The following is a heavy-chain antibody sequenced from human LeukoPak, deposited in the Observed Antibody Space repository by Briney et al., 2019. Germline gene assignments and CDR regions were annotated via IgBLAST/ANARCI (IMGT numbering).Heavy chain of an antibody. V-gene: IGHV1-69*06. Sequence: SVKVSCKATGGTFSSYAISWVRQAPGQGLEWMGGIIPIFGTANYAQKFQGRVTITADKSTSTAYMELSSLRSEDTAVYYCAREGAGYSSSWLFDYWGQGTLVTVSS. CDR2: IIPIFGTA. J-gene: IGHJ4*02. D-gene: IGHD6-13*01. CDR1: GGTFSSYA. CDR3: AREGAGYSSSWLFDY.